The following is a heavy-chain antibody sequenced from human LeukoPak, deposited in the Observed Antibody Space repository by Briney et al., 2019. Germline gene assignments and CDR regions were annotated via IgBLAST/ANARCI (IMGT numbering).Heavy chain of an antibody. CDR2: IYYSGST. CDR1: GFTLSPYW. D-gene: IGHD2-2*01. V-gene: IGHV4-39*01. CDR3: ARSGYCRSTSCYHFDY. J-gene: IGHJ4*02. Sequence: GSLRLSCIASGFTLSPYWMTWVRQPPGKGLEWIGSIYYSGSTYYNPPLKSRVTISVDTSKNQFSLKLSSVTAADTAVYYCARSGYCRSTSCYHFDYWGRGTLVTVSS.